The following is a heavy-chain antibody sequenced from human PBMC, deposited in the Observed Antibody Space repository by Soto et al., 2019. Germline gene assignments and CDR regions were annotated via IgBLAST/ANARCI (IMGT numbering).Heavy chain of an antibody. CDR3: AKVETSATYYDILTGPNWFDP. V-gene: IGHV3-23*01. CDR2: ISGSGGST. Sequence: GGSMRLPYTASELNFGSYAMTWISQEQGKGLEWISGISGSGGSTYYADSVKGRFTISRDNSKNTLYLQMNSLRAGDTAVYYCAKVETSATYYDILTGPNWFDPWGQGTLVTVSS. D-gene: IGHD3-9*01. J-gene: IGHJ5*02. CDR1: ELNFGSYA.